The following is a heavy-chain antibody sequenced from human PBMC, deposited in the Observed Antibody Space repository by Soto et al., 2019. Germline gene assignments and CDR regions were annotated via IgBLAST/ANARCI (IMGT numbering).Heavy chain of an antibody. J-gene: IGHJ4*02. Sequence: GGSLILSCAASGFTFSSYWMHWVRQAPGKGLVWVSRINSDGSSTSYADSVKGRFTISRDNAKNTLYLQMNSLRAEDTAVYYCARVYCSGGSCSHLDYWGQGTLVNVSS. CDR1: GFTFSSYW. V-gene: IGHV3-74*01. CDR3: ARVYCSGGSCSHLDY. CDR2: INSDGSST. D-gene: IGHD2-15*01.